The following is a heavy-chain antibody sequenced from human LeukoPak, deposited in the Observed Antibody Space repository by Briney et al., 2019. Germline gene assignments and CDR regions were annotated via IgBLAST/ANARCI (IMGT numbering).Heavy chain of an antibody. CDR3: ARGGSSWYRGENWFAR. J-gene: IGHJ5*02. CDR2: ISSSSSTI. CDR1: GFTFSSYS. D-gene: IGHD6-13*01. Sequence: GGSLRLSCAASGFTFSSYSMNWVRQAPGKGLEWVSYISSSSSTIYYADSVKGRFTISRDNAKNSLYLQMNSLRDEDTAVYYCARGGSSWYRGENWFARGGQGTLVTVSS. V-gene: IGHV3-48*02.